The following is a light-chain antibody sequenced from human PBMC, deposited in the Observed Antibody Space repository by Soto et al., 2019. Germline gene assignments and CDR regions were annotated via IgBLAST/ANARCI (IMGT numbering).Light chain of an antibody. J-gene: IGKJ1*01. Sequence: EIVLTQSPGTLSLSPGERATLSCRASQSVSSYYLAWYQQKSGQAPRLLIYAASSRATGIPDRFSGGGSGTDFTLAISRLEPEDFAVYYCQQCGSSPWTFGQGTKVEIK. CDR1: QSVSSYY. CDR3: QQCGSSPWT. V-gene: IGKV3-20*01. CDR2: AAS.